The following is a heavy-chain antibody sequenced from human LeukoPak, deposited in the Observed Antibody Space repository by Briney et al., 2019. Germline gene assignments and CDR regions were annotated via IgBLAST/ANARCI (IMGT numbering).Heavy chain of an antibody. CDR2: ISGGGGST. D-gene: IGHD6-19*01. J-gene: IGHJ4*02. Sequence: PGGSLRLSCAASGFTFSSYAMSWVRQAPGKGLEWVSAISGGGGSTYYADSVKGRFTISRDNSKNTLYLQMSSLRAEDTAVYYCAKGSTPGIAVAGFYYWGQGTLVTVSS. V-gene: IGHV3-23*01. CDR1: GFTFSSYA. CDR3: AKGSTPGIAVAGFYY.